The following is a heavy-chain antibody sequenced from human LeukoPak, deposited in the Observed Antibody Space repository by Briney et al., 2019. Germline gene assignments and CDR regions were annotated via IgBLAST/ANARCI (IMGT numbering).Heavy chain of an antibody. D-gene: IGHD3-9*01. J-gene: IGHJ4*02. CDR3: ARANYHNN. CDR2: ITGSGGAV. V-gene: IGHV3-48*03. Sequence: GGSLRLSCAASEFTFSSYDIIWVRQAPGKGLEWVSWITGSGGAVKYTDSVKGRFTISRDNAKNTVYLQMNSLRAEDTAVYYCARANYHNNWGQGTLVTVSS. CDR1: EFTFSSYD.